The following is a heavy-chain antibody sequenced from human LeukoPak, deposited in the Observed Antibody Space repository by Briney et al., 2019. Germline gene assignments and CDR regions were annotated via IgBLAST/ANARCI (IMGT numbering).Heavy chain of an antibody. CDR2: IKQDRSEK. CDR1: GFTFTNYW. D-gene: IGHD3-3*01. V-gene: IGHV3-7*01. CDR3: ARLREIPGFGVVTKSTSYFDY. Sequence: GGSLRLSCAASGFTFTNYWMSWVRQAPGKGLELVANIKQDRSEKYYVDSVKGRFTISRDNAKNSLYLQMNSLRAEDTAVYYCARLREIPGFGVVTKSTSYFDYWGQGTLVTVSS. J-gene: IGHJ4*02.